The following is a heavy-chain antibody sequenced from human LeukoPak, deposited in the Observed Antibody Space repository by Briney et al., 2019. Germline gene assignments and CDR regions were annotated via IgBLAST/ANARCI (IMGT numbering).Heavy chain of an antibody. V-gene: IGHV3-7*01. CDR2: IKQDGSEK. J-gene: IGHJ4*02. CDR3: ARSKQWLEIDFDY. Sequence: PGGSLRLSCAASGFTFSNAWMSWVRQAPGKGLEWVANIKQDGSEKYYVDSVKGRFTISRDNAKNSLYLQMNSLRAEDTAVYYCARSKQWLEIDFDYWGQGTLVTVSS. D-gene: IGHD6-19*01. CDR1: GFTFSNAW.